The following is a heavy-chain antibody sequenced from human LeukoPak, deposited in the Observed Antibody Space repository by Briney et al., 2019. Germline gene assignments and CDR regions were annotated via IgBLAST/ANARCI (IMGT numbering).Heavy chain of an antibody. D-gene: IGHD3-3*01. CDR2: ITSSGGST. Sequence: GGSLRLSCAASGFTFSSCAMSWVRQAPGKGLEWVSGITSSGGSTYYADSAKGRFTISRDNPKNTLYLQMNSLRAEDTAVYYCVKEYFDFAFDYWGQGTVVTVSS. V-gene: IGHV3-23*01. CDR1: GFTFSSCA. J-gene: IGHJ4*02. CDR3: VKEYFDFAFDY.